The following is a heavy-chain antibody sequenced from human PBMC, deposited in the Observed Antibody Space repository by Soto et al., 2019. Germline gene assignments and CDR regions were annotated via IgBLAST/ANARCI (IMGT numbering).Heavy chain of an antibody. J-gene: IGHJ5*02. V-gene: IGHV1-69*01. CDR3: AREGVGGAWFDP. Sequence: QVQLVQSGAEVKKPGSSVKVSCKASGGSFGSFVITWVRQAPGQGLEWGGGIIPLSGTTNYAQKFQGRLTITAAESPNTADMELTSLRSDDTAVCYCAREGVGGAWFDPWGQGTPVTVSS. CDR2: IIPLSGTT. CDR1: GGSFGSFV. D-gene: IGHD3-16*01.